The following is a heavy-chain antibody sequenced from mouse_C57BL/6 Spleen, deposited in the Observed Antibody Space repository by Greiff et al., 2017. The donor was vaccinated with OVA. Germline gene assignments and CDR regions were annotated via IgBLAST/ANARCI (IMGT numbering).Heavy chain of an antibody. Sequence: DVMLVESGGGLVKPGGSLKLSCAASGFTFSSYAMSWVRQTPEKRLEWVATISDGGSYTYYPDNVKGRFTISRDNAKNNLYLQMSHLKSEDTAMYYCAGYYGNSWFAYWGQGTLVTVSA. V-gene: IGHV5-4*03. CDR2: ISDGGSYT. J-gene: IGHJ3*01. CDR1: GFTFSSYA. CDR3: AGYYGNSWFAY. D-gene: IGHD2-1*01.